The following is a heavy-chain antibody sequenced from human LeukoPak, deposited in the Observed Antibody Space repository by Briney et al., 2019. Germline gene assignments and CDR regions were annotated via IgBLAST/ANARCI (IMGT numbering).Heavy chain of an antibody. CDR2: INPNSGGT. J-gene: IGHJ4*02. V-gene: IGHV1-2*02. CDR1: GYTFTGYY. Sequence: ASVKVSCKASGYTFTGYYMHGVRQAPGQGLEWMGWINPNSGGTNYAQKFQGRVTMTRDTSISTAYMELSRLRSDDTAVYYCAKYGYSGYGYDYWGQGTLVTVSS. CDR3: AKYGYSGYGYDY. D-gene: IGHD5-12*01.